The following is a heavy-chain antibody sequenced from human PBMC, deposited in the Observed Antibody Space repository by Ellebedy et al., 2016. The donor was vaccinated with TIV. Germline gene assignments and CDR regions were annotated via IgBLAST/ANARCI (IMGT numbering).Heavy chain of an antibody. V-gene: IGHV3-21*01. D-gene: IGHD5-24*01. CDR2: ISSSSCYI. Sequence: PGGSLRLSCEGPGFTSINYGMNWVRQAQGKGLEWISSISSSSCYIYYADSVKGRFTISRENAKNSLYLQMNSLRAEDTAVYHCARQSQKMATIPGDLGYWGQGTLVTVSS. CDR1: GFTSINYG. CDR3: ARQSQKMATIPGDLGY. J-gene: IGHJ4*02.